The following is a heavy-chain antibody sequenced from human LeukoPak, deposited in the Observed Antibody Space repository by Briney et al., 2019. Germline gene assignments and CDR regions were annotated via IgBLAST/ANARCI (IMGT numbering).Heavy chain of an antibody. J-gene: IGHJ4*02. Sequence: SVKVPCKASGGTFSSYAISWVRQAPGQGLEWMGGIIPIFGTANYAQKFQGRVTITADESTSTAYMELSSLRSEDTAVYYCASTVGRWLQLGDYWGQGTLVTVSS. V-gene: IGHV1-69*01. D-gene: IGHD5-24*01. CDR3: ASTVGRWLQLGDY. CDR1: GGTFSSYA. CDR2: IIPIFGTA.